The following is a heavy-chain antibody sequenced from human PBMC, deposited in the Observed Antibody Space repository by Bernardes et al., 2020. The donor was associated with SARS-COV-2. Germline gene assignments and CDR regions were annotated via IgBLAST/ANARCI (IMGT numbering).Heavy chain of an antibody. CDR2: INPSGGRT. J-gene: IGHJ4*02. CDR3: ARSSEHDDRDGYRRSPFDF. V-gene: IGHV1-46*01. CDR1: GYSFTNYF. D-gene: IGHD3-22*01. Sequence: ASVKVSCKASGYSFTNYFIHWVRQAPGQGLEWMGIINPSGGRTSYAQSFQGRVTMTSDTSTSTVYMELSNLKSEDTAVYYCARSSEHDDRDGYRRSPFDFWGQGTLVTVSS.